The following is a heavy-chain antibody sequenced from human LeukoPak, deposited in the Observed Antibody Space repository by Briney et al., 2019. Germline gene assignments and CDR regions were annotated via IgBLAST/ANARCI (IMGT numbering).Heavy chain of an antibody. J-gene: IGHJ4*02. D-gene: IGHD1-1*01. V-gene: IGHV1-2*02. CDR1: GYTFIVYY. Sequence: ASVKVSCKASGYTFIVYYMHWVRQAPGQELEWMGWINPNSGDTNFARKFQGRVTMTRDTSISTVYMELSRLTSDDTAVYYCARADWSMLDYWGQGTLVTVSS. CDR3: ARADWSMLDY. CDR2: INPNSGDT.